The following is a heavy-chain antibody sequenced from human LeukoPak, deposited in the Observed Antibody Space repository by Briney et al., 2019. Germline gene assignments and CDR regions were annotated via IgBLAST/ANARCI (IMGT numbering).Heavy chain of an antibody. J-gene: IGHJ4*02. D-gene: IGHD6-19*01. Sequence: PGGSLRLSCAASGFTFSSYAMHWVRQAPGKGLEWVAVISYDGSNKYYADSVKGRFTNSRDNSKNTLYLQMNSLRAEDTAVYYCASYVAVAGPIFDYWGQGTLVTVSS. CDR3: ASYVAVAGPIFDY. CDR2: ISYDGSNK. V-gene: IGHV3-30*04. CDR1: GFTFSSYA.